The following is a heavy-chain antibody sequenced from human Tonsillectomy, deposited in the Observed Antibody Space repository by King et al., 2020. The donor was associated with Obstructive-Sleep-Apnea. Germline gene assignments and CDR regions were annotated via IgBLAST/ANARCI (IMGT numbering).Heavy chain of an antibody. D-gene: IGHD5-12*01. CDR1: GFTFSSYG. CDR2: IWYDGSNK. CDR3: ARDLAMIPKWYFDL. V-gene: IGHV3-33*01. Sequence: VQLVESGGGVVQPGRSLRLSCAASGFTFSSYGMHWVRQAPGKGLEWVAVIWYDGSNKYYADSVKGRFTISRDNSKNTLYLQMNSLRAEDTAVYYCARDLAMIPKWYFDLWGRGTLVTVSS. J-gene: IGHJ2*01.